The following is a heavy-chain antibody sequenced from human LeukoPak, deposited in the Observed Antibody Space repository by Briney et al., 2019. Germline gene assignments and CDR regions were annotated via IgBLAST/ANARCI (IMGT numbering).Heavy chain of an antibody. CDR3: ARDNSVEDTAWWFDP. V-gene: IGHV1-46*01. D-gene: IGHD4-23*01. CDR2: INPSGGST. J-gene: IGHJ5*02. Sequence: QGMRQAPGQGLEWMGIINPSGGSTSYAQKFQGRVTMTRDMSTSTDYMELSSLRSEDTAVYYCARDNSVEDTAWWFDPWGQGTLVTVSS.